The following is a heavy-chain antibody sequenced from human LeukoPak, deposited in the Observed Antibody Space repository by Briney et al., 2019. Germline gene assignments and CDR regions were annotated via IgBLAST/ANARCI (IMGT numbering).Heavy chain of an antibody. V-gene: IGHV1-18*01. J-gene: IGHJ4*02. CDR3: ARAYSSGWLRGD. CDR2: ISAYNGNT. D-gene: IGHD6-19*01. CDR1: GYTFTSYG. Sequence: GASVKVSCKASGYTFTSYGISWVRQAPDQGLRWMGWISAYNGNTNYAQKLQGRVTMTTDTSTSTAYMELRSLRSDDTAVYHCARAYSSGWLRGDWGQGTLVTVSS.